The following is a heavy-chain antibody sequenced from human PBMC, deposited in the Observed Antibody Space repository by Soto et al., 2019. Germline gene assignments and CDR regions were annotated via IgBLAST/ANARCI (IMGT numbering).Heavy chain of an antibody. J-gene: IGHJ4*02. Sequence: GGSLRLSCAASGFTFDDYTMHWVRQPPGKGLEWVSFITWDGSSTYYADSVKGRFTISRDNTKNSLYLQMNSLSAEDTALYYCVKPSNSISSDLFDHWGQGTLVTVSS. V-gene: IGHV3-43*01. D-gene: IGHD6-6*01. CDR1: GFTFDDYT. CDR3: VKPSNSISSDLFDH. CDR2: ITWDGSST.